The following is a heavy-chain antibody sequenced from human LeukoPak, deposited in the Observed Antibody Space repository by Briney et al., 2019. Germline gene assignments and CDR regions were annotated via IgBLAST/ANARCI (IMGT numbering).Heavy chain of an antibody. D-gene: IGHD3-10*01. V-gene: IGHV6-1*01. CDR1: GDSVSSNSAA. CDR3: ARSRITMVRGVIITLSYFDY. J-gene: IGHJ4*02. CDR2: TYYRSKWYN. Sequence: SQTLSLTFAISGDSVSSNSAAWNWIRQSPSRGLEWLGRTYYRSKWYNDYAVSVKSRITINPDTSKNQFSLQLNSVTPEDTAVYYCARSRITMVRGVIITLSYFDYWGQGTLVTVSS.